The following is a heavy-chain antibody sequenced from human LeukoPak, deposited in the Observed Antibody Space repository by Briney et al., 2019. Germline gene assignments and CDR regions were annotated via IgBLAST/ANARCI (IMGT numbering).Heavy chain of an antibody. Sequence: SETLSLTCTVSGGSISSYYWSWIRQPPGKGPEWIGYIYYSGSTNYNPSLKSRVTISVDTSKNQLSLKLSSVTAADTAVYYCASLPYCTNGVCYDYWGQGTLVTVSS. V-gene: IGHV4-59*01. CDR2: IYYSGST. CDR3: ASLPYCTNGVCYDY. J-gene: IGHJ4*02. CDR1: GGSISSYY. D-gene: IGHD2-8*01.